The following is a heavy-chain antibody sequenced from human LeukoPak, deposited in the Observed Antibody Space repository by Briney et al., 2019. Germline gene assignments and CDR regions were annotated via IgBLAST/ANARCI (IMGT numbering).Heavy chain of an antibody. Sequence: ASVKVSCKASGGTFSSYAISWVRQAPGQGLEWMGRIIPILGIANYAQKLQGRVTITADKSTSTAYMELSSLRSEDTAVYYCARDNDQYDYGDYFVGAWGQGTLVTVSS. CDR3: ARDNDQYDYGDYFVGA. D-gene: IGHD4-17*01. V-gene: IGHV1-69*04. CDR2: IIPILGIA. CDR1: GGTFSSYA. J-gene: IGHJ4*02.